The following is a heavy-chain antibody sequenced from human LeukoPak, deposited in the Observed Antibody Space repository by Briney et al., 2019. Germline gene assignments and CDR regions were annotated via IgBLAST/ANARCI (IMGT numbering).Heavy chain of an antibody. D-gene: IGHD4-17*01. Sequence: GGSLRLSCAASGFTFSSYAMSWVRQAPGKGLEWVSYISSSGSTIYYADSVKGRFTISRDNAKNSLYLQMNSLRAEDTAVYYCARAESVTENYFDYWGQGTLVTVSS. J-gene: IGHJ4*02. CDR3: ARAESVTENYFDY. V-gene: IGHV3-48*04. CDR2: ISSSGSTI. CDR1: GFTFSSYA.